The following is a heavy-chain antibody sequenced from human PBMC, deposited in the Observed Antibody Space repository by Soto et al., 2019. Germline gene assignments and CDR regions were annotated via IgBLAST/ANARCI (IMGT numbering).Heavy chain of an antibody. CDR3: ARERTGTTNYYYYYGMDA. J-gene: IGHJ6*02. V-gene: IGHV4-34*01. D-gene: IGHD1-7*01. Sequence: SETLSLTCAVYGGSFSGYYWSWIRQPPGKGLEWIGEINHSGSTNYDPSLKSRVTISVDTSKNQFSLKLSSVTAADTAVYYCARERTGTTNYYYYYGMDAWGQGTTVTV. CDR1: GGSFSGYY. CDR2: INHSGST.